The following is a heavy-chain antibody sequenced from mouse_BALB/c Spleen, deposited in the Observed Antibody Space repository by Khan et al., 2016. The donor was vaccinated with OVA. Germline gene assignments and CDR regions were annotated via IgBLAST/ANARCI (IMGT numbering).Heavy chain of an antibody. Sequence: QVQLQQSGAELARSGASVKMSCKASGYTFTTYTIHWVKQRPGQGLEWIGYIIPSNDYTNYNQKFKDRATLTADTSSSTASMQLSSLTSEDSAVYYCAREGAYYRSDGWFAYWGQGTLVTVSA. CDR1: GYTFTTYT. D-gene: IGHD2-14*01. V-gene: IGHV1-4*01. CDR2: IIPSNDYT. CDR3: AREGAYYRSDGWFAY. J-gene: IGHJ3*01.